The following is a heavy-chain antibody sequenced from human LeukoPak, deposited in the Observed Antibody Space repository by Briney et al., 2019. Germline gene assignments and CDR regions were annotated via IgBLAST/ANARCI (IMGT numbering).Heavy chain of an antibody. CDR2: INPNSGGT. CDR3: ARERGTLAVAGDAFDI. Sequence: ASVKVSCKASGYTFTGYYMHWVRQAPGQGLERMGWINPNSGGTNYAQKFQGRVTMTRDTPISTAYMELSRLRSDDTAVYYCARERGTLAVAGDAFDIWGQGTMVTVSS. V-gene: IGHV1-2*02. D-gene: IGHD6-19*01. J-gene: IGHJ3*02. CDR1: GYTFTGYY.